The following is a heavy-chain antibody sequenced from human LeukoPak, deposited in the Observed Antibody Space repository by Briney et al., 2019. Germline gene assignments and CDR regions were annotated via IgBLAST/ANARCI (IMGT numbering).Heavy chain of an antibody. CDR3: AKDAGATGLIDY. J-gene: IGHJ4*02. Sequence: GGSLRLSCAASGFTFSSYAMSWVRQAPGKGLEWVAVISYDGSNKYYVDSVKGRFTISRDNSKNTLYLQMNSLRAEDTAVYYCAKDAGATGLIDYWGQGTLVTVSS. D-gene: IGHD1-26*01. CDR1: GFTFSSYA. CDR2: ISYDGSNK. V-gene: IGHV3-30*18.